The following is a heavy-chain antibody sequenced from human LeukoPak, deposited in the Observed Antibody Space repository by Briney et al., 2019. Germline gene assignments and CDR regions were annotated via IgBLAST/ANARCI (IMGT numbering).Heavy chain of an antibody. CDR3: ARVAIFGLYNWSDP. J-gene: IGHJ5*02. CDR2: INTNTGNP. D-gene: IGHD3/OR15-3a*01. V-gene: IGHV7-4-1*02. Sequence: VASVKVSCKASGYTFTSYAMNWVRQAPGQGLEWMGWINTNTGNPTYAQGFTGRFVFSLDTSVSTAYLQISSLKAEDTAVYYCARVAIFGLYNWSDPWGQGTLVTVSS. CDR1: GYTFTSYA.